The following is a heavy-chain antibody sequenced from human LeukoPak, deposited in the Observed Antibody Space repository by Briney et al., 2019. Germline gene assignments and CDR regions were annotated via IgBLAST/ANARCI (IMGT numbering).Heavy chain of an antibody. D-gene: IGHD3-10*01. V-gene: IGHV1-18*01. Sequence: ASVKVSCKASGYTFTEYGINWVRQAPGHGLEWMGWVSPYNGDTRYTQKFQGRVTLTTDTSTNTAYMELRSLTSDDTAVYYCARVGRSLRAFDIWGQGTMITVSS. CDR3: ARVGRSLRAFDI. CDR2: VSPYNGDT. J-gene: IGHJ3*02. CDR1: GYTFTEYG.